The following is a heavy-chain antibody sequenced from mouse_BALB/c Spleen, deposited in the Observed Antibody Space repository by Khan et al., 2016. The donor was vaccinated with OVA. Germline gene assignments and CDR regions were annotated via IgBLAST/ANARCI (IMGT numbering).Heavy chain of an antibody. Sequence: VRLQQSGPELIKPGASVKMSCKASGYTFTGFLMHWVKQKPGQGLEWIGYINPYNDGTKYNEKFKGKATLTSDKSYSTAYMELSSLTSEDSAVYYCTRYGSSAYDVMDYWGQGTSVTVSS. D-gene: IGHD1-1*01. J-gene: IGHJ4*01. CDR1: GYTFTGFL. CDR3: TRYGSSAYDVMDY. CDR2: INPYNDGT. V-gene: IGHV1S136*01.